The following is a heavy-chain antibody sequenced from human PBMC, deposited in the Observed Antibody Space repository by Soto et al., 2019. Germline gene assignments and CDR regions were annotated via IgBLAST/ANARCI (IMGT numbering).Heavy chain of an antibody. D-gene: IGHD4-17*01. Sequence: SSETLSLTCVVYGGSFSGYYWSWIRQPPGKGLEWIGEINHSGSSNYNPSLKSRATISVDTSKNQFSLKVSSVTAADTAVYYCARCRADPPTLTTGDLDYWGQGTGVTVSS. CDR2: INHSGSS. V-gene: IGHV4-34*01. CDR3: ARCRADPPTLTTGDLDY. J-gene: IGHJ4*02. CDR1: GGSFSGYY.